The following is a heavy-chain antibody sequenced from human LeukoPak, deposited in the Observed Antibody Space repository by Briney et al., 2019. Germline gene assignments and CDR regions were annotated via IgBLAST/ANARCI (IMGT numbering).Heavy chain of an antibody. CDR3: ARGGRGYNFDP. CDR2: VFSSGST. CDR1: GASINSGGFY. J-gene: IGHJ5*02. Sequence: SQTLSLTCTVSGASINSGGFYWSWIRQHPGKGLEWIGYVFSSGSTHYNASLKSRVTISVGMSRNLFSLRLTSVTTADTAVYYCARGGRGYNFDPWGQGTLVAVSS. V-gene: IGHV4-31*03. D-gene: IGHD5-18*01.